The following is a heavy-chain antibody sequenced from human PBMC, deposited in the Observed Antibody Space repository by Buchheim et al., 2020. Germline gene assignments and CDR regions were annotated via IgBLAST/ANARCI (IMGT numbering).Heavy chain of an antibody. CDR2: IKSKSDGGTT. CDR1: GFIFSNAW. Sequence: EVQLVESGGGLVKPGGSLRLSCAASGFIFSNAWMSWVRQAPGKGLECVGRIKSKSDGGTTDYAAPVKGRFTISRDDSKNTVYLQMNSLKTEDTAVYYCCTGDVAAADTDDYWGQGTL. V-gene: IGHV3-15*01. J-gene: IGHJ4*02. D-gene: IGHD6-13*01. CDR3: CTGDVAAADTDDY.